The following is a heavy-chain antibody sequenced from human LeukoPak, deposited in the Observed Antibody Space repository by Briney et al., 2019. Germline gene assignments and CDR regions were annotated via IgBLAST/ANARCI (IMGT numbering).Heavy chain of an antibody. D-gene: IGHD3-22*01. CDR2: IYRSRST. V-gene: IGHV4-59*08. CDR1: SASVSSYY. CDR3: AKSTYYYDTFVNAFDI. J-gene: IGHJ3*02. Sequence: SETLSLTCAFSSASVSSYYWSWIRQPPGKGLEWIGYIYRSRSTNYNPSLKSRVTISLDTSKNQFSLKLSSVTAADTAVYYCAKSTYYYDTFVNAFDIWGQGTMVTVSS.